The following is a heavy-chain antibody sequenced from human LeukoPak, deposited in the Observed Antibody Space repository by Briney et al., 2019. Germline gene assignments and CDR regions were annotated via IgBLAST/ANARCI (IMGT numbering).Heavy chain of an antibody. CDR2: ISGSGGST. Sequence: PGGSLRLSCAASGFTFSSYAMSWVRQAPGKGLEWVSAISGSGGSTYYADSVKGRFTISRDNSKNTLYLQMNSLRAEDTAVYYCAREYGGYSYGYGVEYWGQGTLVTVSS. CDR3: AREYGGYSYGYGVEY. CDR1: GFTFSSYA. J-gene: IGHJ4*02. V-gene: IGHV3-23*01. D-gene: IGHD5-18*01.